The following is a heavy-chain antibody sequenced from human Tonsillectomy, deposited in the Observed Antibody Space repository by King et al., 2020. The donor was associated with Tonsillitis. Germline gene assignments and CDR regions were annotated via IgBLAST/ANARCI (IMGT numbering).Heavy chain of an antibody. CDR3: ATGGSGWYWVY. CDR1: GYTFTAYY. D-gene: IGHD6-19*01. Sequence: VQLVQSGAEVKKPGASGRVSCKASGYTFTAYYIHWVRQAPGQGLEWMGWINPKSGGTTYTQKFQGRVTMTRDTSISPAYMELSRLRSDDTALYYCATGGSGWYWVYWGQGTLVTVSS. J-gene: IGHJ4*02. V-gene: IGHV1-2*02. CDR2: INPKSGGT.